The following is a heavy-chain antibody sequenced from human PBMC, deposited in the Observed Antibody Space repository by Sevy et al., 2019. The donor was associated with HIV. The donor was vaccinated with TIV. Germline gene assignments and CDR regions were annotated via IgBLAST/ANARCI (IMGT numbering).Heavy chain of an antibody. D-gene: IGHD3-22*01. CDR1: GFTFSDYY. CDR2: ISSSGSSI. CDR3: ARDRITYYYDSSGYYTSGYGMDV. J-gene: IGHJ6*02. Sequence: GGSLRLSCAASGFTFSDYYMSWIRQAPGKGLEWVSYISSSGSSIYYADSVKGRFTISRDTSKNTLYLQMNSLRAEDTAVYYCARDRITYYYDSSGYYTSGYGMDVWGQGTTVTVSS. V-gene: IGHV3-11*01.